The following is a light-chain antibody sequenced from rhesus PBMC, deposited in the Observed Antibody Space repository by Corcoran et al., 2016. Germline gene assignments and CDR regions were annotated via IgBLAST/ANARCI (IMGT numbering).Light chain of an antibody. CDR3: QQHHSNPPT. CDR2: AAS. V-gene: IGKV1-33*02. J-gene: IGKJ1*01. Sequence: DIQMTQSPSSLSASVGDRVTITCQASQGISNWLAWYQQKPGKAPKLLTYAASSLKSGVPSRFSGSGTRTEFTLTISSLQPEDFATYYCQQHHSNPPTFGQGTKVEIK. CDR1: QGISNW.